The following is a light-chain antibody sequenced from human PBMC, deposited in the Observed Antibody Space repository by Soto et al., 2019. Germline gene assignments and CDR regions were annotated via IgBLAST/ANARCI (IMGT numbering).Light chain of an antibody. Sequence: QSALTQPASVSGSPGQSITISCTGTSSDVGRYNHVSWYQNHPGKAPKLLISRDNQRPSGIPDRFSGSKSGTSASLDISGLQSEDEADCYCTAWDGSLNVRVFGGGTKLTVL. CDR2: RDN. CDR3: TAWDGSLNVRV. J-gene: IGLJ3*02. CDR1: SSDVGRYNH. V-gene: IGLV2-14*03.